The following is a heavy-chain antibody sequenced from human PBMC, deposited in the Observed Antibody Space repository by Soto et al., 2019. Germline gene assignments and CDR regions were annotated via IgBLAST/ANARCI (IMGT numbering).Heavy chain of an antibody. D-gene: IGHD3-3*01. CDR2: ISYDGSNK. V-gene: IGHV3-30*18. J-gene: IGHJ6*02. CDR1: GFTFSSYA. Sequence: PGGSLRLSCAASGFTFSSYAMSWVRQAPGKGLEWVAVISYDGSNKYYADSVKGRFTISRDNSKNTLYLQMNSLRAEDTAVYYCAKVYDFWSGYYRRFYYSYGMDVWGQGTTVTVSS. CDR3: AKVYDFWSGYYRRFYYSYGMDV.